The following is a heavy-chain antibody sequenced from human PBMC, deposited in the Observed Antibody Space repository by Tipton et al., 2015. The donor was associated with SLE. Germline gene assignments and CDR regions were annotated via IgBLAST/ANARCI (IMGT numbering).Heavy chain of an antibody. J-gene: IGHJ2*01. V-gene: IGHV4-59*01. D-gene: IGHD2-21*02. CDR3: ARGALFSVTGLHRRYFDL. CDR1: GGSLSSYY. Sequence: TLSLTCTVSGGSLSSYYWSWIRQSPEKGLEWIGYLSYSGSTNYNPSLKSRVTISVDTSKSQFSLKLTSATAADTAVYYCARGALFSVTGLHRRYFDLWGRGTLVIVSS. CDR2: LSYSGST.